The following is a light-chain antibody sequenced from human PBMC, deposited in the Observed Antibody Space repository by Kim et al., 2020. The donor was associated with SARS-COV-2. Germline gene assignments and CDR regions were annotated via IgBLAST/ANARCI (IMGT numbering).Light chain of an antibody. V-gene: IGKV1-5*03. CDR1: RSISIW. J-gene: IGKJ1*01. Sequence: SASVGERGRLTCRASRSISIWLAWHQQKPGKAPKLLIHKASTLEGAVPSRFSGSESGTEFTITISRLQPDDFATYYCQQYKSYPWTFGHGTKVDIK. CDR3: QQYKSYPWT. CDR2: KAS.